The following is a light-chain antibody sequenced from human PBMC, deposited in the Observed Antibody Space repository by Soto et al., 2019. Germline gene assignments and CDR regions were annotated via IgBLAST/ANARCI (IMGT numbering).Light chain of an antibody. CDR3: QHRSNWPPWT. CDR2: DGS. J-gene: IGKJ1*01. CDR1: QSVSSY. Sequence: EIVLTQSPATLSLSPGERATLSCRASQSVSSYLAWYQQRPGQAPRLLIYDGSNRATGIPGRFRGSGSGTDFTLTISSLEPEDFAVYYCQHRSNWPPWTFGQGTKVDIK. V-gene: IGKV3-11*01.